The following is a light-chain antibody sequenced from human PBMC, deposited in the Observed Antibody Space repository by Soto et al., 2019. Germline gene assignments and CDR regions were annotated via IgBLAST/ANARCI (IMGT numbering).Light chain of an antibody. V-gene: IGKV1-27*01. CDR1: QGMSNY. CDR3: QKYNSAPWT. J-gene: IGKJ1*01. Sequence: DIQMTQSPSSLSASVEDRVTITCRASQGMSNYLAWYQQKPGKVPKLLIYAASTLQSGVPSRYSGSGSGRDFTLTISSLQPEDVATYYCQKYNSAPWTFGQGTKVEIK. CDR2: AAS.